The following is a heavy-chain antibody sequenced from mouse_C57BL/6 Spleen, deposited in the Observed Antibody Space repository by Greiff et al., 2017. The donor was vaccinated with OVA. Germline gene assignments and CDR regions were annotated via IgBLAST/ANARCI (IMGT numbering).Heavy chain of an antibody. V-gene: IGHV5-6*01. Sequence: EVQVVESGGDLVKPGGSLKLSCAASGFTFSSYGMSWVRQTPDKRLEWVATISSGGSYTYYPDSVKGRFTISRDNAKNTLYLQMSSLKSEDTAMYYCASDYYGSIPFAYWGQGTLVTVSA. J-gene: IGHJ3*01. CDR3: ASDYYGSIPFAY. D-gene: IGHD1-1*01. CDR2: ISSGGSYT. CDR1: GFTFSSYG.